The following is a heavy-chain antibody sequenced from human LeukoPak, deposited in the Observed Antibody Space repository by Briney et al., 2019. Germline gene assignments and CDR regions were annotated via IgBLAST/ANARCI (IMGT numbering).Heavy chain of an antibody. J-gene: IGHJ4*02. CDR2: INPHSGGT. Sequence: ASVKVSCKASGYTFTSHGISWVRQAPGQGLEWMGWINPHSGGTDHAQKFQGRVTMTRDTSISTAYMELSRLRSDDTAVYYCARDMDSGPDFFDYWGLGTLVTVSS. V-gene: IGHV1-2*02. CDR1: GYTFTSHG. CDR3: ARDMDSGPDFFDY. D-gene: IGHD1-26*01.